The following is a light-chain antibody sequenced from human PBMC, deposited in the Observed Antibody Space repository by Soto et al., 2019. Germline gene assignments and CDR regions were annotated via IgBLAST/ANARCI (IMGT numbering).Light chain of an antibody. CDR1: QSVSSY. CDR3: QQRSNLPDT. Sequence: EIVLTQSPATLSLSPGERATLSCRASQSVSSYLAWYQQKPGQAPRLLIYDASNRATGIPARFSGSGSGTDLTLTISRLEPEDFAVYYCQQRSNLPDTFGQGTRLEIK. V-gene: IGKV3-11*01. J-gene: IGKJ5*01. CDR2: DAS.